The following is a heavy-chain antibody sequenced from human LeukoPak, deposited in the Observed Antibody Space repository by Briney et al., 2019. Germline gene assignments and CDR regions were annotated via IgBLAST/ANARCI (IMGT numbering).Heavy chain of an antibody. CDR2: INACNGNT. V-gene: IGHV1-3*01. D-gene: IGHD5-24*01. Sequence: ASVKVSCKGSGYTFTSYAMHWVRQAPGQRLEWMGWINACNGNTKYSQKFQGRVTITRDTSASTAYMELSSLRAEDTAVYYCARVSSEGGARWLQFHGWFEPWGQGTLVTVSS. CDR1: GYTFTSYA. J-gene: IGHJ5*02. CDR3: ARVSSEGGARWLQFHGWFEP.